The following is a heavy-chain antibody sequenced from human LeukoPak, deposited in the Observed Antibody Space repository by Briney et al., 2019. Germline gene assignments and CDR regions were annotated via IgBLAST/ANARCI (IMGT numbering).Heavy chain of an antibody. D-gene: IGHD2-8*01. CDR2: ISRTSSYI. CDR3: ARGGMGANSQEYFYYGMDV. V-gene: IGHV3-21*01. J-gene: IGHJ6*02. Sequence: GGSLRLSCAAAGFSFSTYSMNWVRQTPGKGLEWVSSISRTSSYIYYADSVKGRFTLSRDNGKNSLYLQMNSLRAEDTAVYYCARGGMGANSQEYFYYGMDVWGQGTTVTISS. CDR1: GFSFSTYS.